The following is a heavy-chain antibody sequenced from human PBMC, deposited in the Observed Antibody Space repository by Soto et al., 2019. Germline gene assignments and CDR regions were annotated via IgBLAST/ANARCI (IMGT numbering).Heavy chain of an antibody. Sequence: QVQLVQSGAEVRKPGSSVKVSCEASGGSFNNFVISWLRQAPGQGLVWMGGIIPNYEAANYAQKFRGRLTITADKATNTAYMELNSLRPEDTATYFCARYWNAGTLYGAFDICGQGTTVIVS. CDR2: IIPNYEAA. J-gene: IGHJ3*02. CDR3: ARYWNAGTLYGAFDI. D-gene: IGHD4-17*01. CDR1: GGSFNNFV. V-gene: IGHV1-69*06.